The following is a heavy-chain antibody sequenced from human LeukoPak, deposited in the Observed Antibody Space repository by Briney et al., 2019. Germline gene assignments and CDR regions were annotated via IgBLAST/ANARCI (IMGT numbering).Heavy chain of an antibody. J-gene: IGHJ5*02. D-gene: IGHD1-26*01. Sequence: SETLSLTCAVYGGSFSGYYWSWIRQPPGKGLEWIGSIYHSGSTYYNPSLKSRVTISVDTSKNQFSLKLSSVTAADTAVYYCASTVAGSLAWFDPWGQGTLVTVSS. CDR2: IYHSGST. CDR3: ASTVAGSLAWFDP. V-gene: IGHV4-34*01. CDR1: GGSFSGYY.